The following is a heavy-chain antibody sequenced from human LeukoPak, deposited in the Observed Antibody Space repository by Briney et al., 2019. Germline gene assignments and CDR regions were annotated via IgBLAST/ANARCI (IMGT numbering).Heavy chain of an antibody. CDR2: ISYDGSNK. CDR3: ARGRGSGSYYNSPGWFDP. CDR1: GFTFRSYA. D-gene: IGHD3-10*01. J-gene: IGHJ5*02. V-gene: IGHV3-30-3*01. Sequence: GRSLRLSCAASGFTFRSYAMHWVRQAPGKGLEWVAVISYDGSNKYYADSVKGRFTISRDNSKNTLYLQMNSLRAEDTAVYYCARGRGSGSYYNSPGWFDPWGQGTLVTVSS.